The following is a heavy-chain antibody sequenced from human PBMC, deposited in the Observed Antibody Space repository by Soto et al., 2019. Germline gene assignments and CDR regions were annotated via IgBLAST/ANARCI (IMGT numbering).Heavy chain of an antibody. V-gene: IGHV3-30*18. J-gene: IGHJ4*02. CDR3: AKESEGENYDFWSGYPRLFDY. D-gene: IGHD3-3*01. CDR1: GFTFSSYG. CDR2: ISYDGSNK. Sequence: GSLRLSCAASGFTFSSYGMHWVRQAPGKGLEWVAVISYDGSNKYYADSVKGRFTISRDNSKNTLYLQMNSLRAEDTAVYYCAKESEGENYDFWSGYPRLFDYWGQGTLVTVSS.